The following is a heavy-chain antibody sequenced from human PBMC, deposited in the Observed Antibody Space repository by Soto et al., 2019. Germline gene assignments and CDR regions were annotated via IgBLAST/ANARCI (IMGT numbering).Heavy chain of an antibody. J-gene: IGHJ6*02. CDR2: IIPISGTA. CDR3: ARSQGSSTSLEIYYYYYYGMDV. Sequence: QVQLVQSGAEVKKPGSSVKVSCKASGGTFSSYAISWVRQAPGQGLEWMGGIIPISGTANYAQTFQGRVTITADESTSTASMELSSLRSEDTAVYYCARSQGSSTSLEIYYYYYYGMDVWGQGTTVTVSS. D-gene: IGHD2-2*01. CDR1: GGTFSSYA. V-gene: IGHV1-69*01.